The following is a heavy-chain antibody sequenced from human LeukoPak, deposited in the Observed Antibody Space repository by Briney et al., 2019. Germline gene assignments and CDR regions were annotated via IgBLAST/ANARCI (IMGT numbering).Heavy chain of an antibody. J-gene: IGHJ4*02. CDR2: IASDGSST. D-gene: IGHD4-23*01. CDR3: ARGRPHGNDY. CDR1: GFTFSSYW. Sequence: GGSLRLSCAASGFTFSSYWMNWVRQAPGKGLVWVSRIASDGSSTTYADSVKGRFSISRDNAKNTLYLQMNSLRVEDTSVYYCARGRPHGNDYWGQGTLVTVSS. V-gene: IGHV3-74*01.